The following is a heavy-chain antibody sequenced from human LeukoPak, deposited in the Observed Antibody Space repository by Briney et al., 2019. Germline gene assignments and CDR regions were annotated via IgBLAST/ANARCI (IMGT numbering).Heavy chain of an antibody. V-gene: IGHV3-48*03. CDR1: GFSFSTFE. J-gene: IGHJ4*02. CDR2: ITGGGTT. D-gene: IGHD3-16*01. Sequence: QPGGSLRLSCVASGFSFSTFEMNWVRHTPGTGLEWLSYITGGGTTKYADSVKGRFTISRDNAKNSLYLQMNSLRAEDTAVYYCVGGGLYYFDYWGPGTLVTVSS. CDR3: VGGGLYYFDY.